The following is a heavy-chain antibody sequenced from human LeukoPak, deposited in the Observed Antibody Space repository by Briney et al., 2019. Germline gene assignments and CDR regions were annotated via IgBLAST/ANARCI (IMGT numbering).Heavy chain of an antibody. Sequence: PSQTLSLTCTVTGTSIRSGSYYWSWIRQPPGKGLEWIGEINHSGSTNYNPSLKSRVTISVDTSKNQFSLKLSSVTAADTAVYYCARVAKTIRYFAQPRSASEDYWGQGTLVTVSS. CDR3: ARVAKTIRYFAQPRSASEDY. J-gene: IGHJ4*02. CDR1: GTSIRSGSYY. D-gene: IGHD3-9*01. CDR2: INHSGST. V-gene: IGHV4-31*03.